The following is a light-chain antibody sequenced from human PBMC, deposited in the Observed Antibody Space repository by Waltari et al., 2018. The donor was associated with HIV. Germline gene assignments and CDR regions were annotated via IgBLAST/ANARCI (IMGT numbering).Light chain of an antibody. V-gene: IGLV2-11*01. Sequence: QSALTQPRSVSGSPGQSVTISCTGTSSDIGYFDYVSWYQQYPGKAPKVTIYEVSQRPSGVPDRFTASKSGITASLTISGLQDEDEADYYCCSYAGTYTYVFGTGTTVTVL. CDR1: SSDIGYFDY. J-gene: IGLJ1*01. CDR2: EVS. CDR3: CSYAGTYTYV.